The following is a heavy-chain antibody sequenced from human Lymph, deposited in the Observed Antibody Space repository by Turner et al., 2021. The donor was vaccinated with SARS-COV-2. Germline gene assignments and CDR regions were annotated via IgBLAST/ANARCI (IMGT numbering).Heavy chain of an antibody. CDR1: GFTFDDYA. CDR2: SSGDGGSK. D-gene: IGHD5-12*01. Sequence: EVQLVESGGGVLQPGGSLRLSCAASGFTFDDYAMHWVRQAPGKGLEWVSLSSGDGGSKYYADAVKGRFTISRDDSKNSLYLQINSLRTEDTALYSCAKEGLSGRRLQFVPYFAYWGQGTLVSVSS. V-gene: IGHV3-43*02. J-gene: IGHJ4*02. CDR3: AKEGLSGRRLQFVPYFAY.